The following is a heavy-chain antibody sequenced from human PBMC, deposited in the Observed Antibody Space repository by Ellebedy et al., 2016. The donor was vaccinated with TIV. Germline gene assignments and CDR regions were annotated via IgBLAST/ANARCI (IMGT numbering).Heavy chain of an antibody. CDR3: ARYCNSTTCSNWFDP. Sequence: AASVKVSCKTSGYTFTSYGISWARQAPGQGLEWMGWISAYNGNTNYAQIFQGRVTMTTDTFTSTAYMELRSLRSDVTAVYYCARYCNSTTCSNWFDPWGQGTLVTVSS. V-gene: IGHV1-18*04. J-gene: IGHJ5*02. CDR1: GYTFTSYG. D-gene: IGHD2-2*01. CDR2: ISAYNGNT.